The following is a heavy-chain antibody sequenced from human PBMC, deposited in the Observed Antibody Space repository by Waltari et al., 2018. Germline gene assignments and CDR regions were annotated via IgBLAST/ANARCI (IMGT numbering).Heavy chain of an antibody. CDR2: IWYDGSSK. CDR3: AKEGSVGTLYFSDY. V-gene: IGHV3-30*18. J-gene: IGHJ4*02. Sequence: QVQLVESGGGVVQPGRSLRLSCAASGFTFSRYGMNWVRQAPGKGLEWVAIIWYDGSSKYYTDSVKGRFTISRDNSKNTLYLQMNSLRAEDTAIYYCAKEGSVGTLYFSDYWGQGTLVTVSS. CDR1: GFTFSRYG. D-gene: IGHD3-16*02.